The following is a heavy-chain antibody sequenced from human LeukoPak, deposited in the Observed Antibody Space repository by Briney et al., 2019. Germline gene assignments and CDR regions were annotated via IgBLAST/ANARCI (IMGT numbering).Heavy chain of an antibody. J-gene: IGHJ6*03. CDR2: MNPNSGNT. CDR1: GYTFTSYD. Sequence: GASVKVSCKASGYTFTSYDINWVRQATGQGLEWMGWMNPNSGNTGYAQKFQGRVTMTRNTSISTAYMELSSLRSEDTAVYYCARASTGLGSGSYLGFYYYYYYMDVWGKGTTVTVSS. D-gene: IGHD3-10*01. V-gene: IGHV1-8*01. CDR3: ARASTGLGSGSYLGFYYYYYYMDV.